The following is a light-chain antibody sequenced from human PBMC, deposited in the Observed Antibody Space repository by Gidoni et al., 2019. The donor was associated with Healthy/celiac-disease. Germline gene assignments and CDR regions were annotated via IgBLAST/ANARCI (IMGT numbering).Light chain of an antibody. Sequence: DIQMNQSPSSLSASVGDRVTITCRASQSISNYLNWYQQKPGKAPNLLIYSASSLQSGVPSKFSGSGSGTDFTLTINNLQPEDFAIYYCQQSYNTPLTFGGGTKVEIK. CDR3: QQSYNTPLT. V-gene: IGKV1-39*01. CDR1: QSISNY. CDR2: SAS. J-gene: IGKJ4*01.